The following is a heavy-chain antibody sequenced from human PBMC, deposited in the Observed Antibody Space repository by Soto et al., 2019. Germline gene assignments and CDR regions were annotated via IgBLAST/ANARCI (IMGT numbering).Heavy chain of an antibody. V-gene: IGHV3-9*01. CDR2: ISWNSGSI. Sequence: DVQLVESGGGLVQPGRSLRLSCAASGFTFDDYAMHWVRQAPGKGLEWVSGISWNSGSIGYADSVKGRFTISRDNAKNSLYLQMNSLRAEDTALYYCAKEARAIFGVAHFDYWGQGTLVTVSS. J-gene: IGHJ4*02. CDR1: GFTFDDYA. D-gene: IGHD3-3*01. CDR3: AKEARAIFGVAHFDY.